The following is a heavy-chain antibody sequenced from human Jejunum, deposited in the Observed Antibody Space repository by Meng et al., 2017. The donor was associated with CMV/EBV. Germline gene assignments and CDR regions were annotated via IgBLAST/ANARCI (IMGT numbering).Heavy chain of an antibody. CDR1: GLDVSSYW. CDR2: ISPDGSVT. Sequence: EVSGLDVSSYWMAWARQVPGKELKWVANISPDGSVTYYVDSVTGRFTISRDNTKASFYLQMTSLRAEDTAVYYCLTETSLKGFDYWGQGSLVTVSS. V-gene: IGHV3-7*01. J-gene: IGHJ4*02. CDR3: LTETSLKGFDY. D-gene: IGHD1-14*01.